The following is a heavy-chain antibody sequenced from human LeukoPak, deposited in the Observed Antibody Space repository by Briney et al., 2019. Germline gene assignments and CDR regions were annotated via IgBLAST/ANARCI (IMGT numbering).Heavy chain of an antibody. CDR2: ISGSGGST. CDR1: GFTFSSYA. J-gene: IGHJ4*02. D-gene: IGHD3-10*01. V-gene: IGHV3-23*01. Sequence: GSLRLSCAASGFTFSSYAMSWVRQAPGKGLEWVSAISGSGGSTYYADSVKGRFTISRDNSKNTLYLQMNSLRAEDTAVYYCAKDQITLVREVIRSAPVEYWSQASLVTV. CDR3: AKDQITLVREVIRSAPVEY.